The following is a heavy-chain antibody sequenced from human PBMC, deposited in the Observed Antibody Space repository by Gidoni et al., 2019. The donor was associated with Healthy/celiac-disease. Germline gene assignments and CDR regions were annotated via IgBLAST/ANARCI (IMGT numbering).Heavy chain of an antibody. J-gene: IGHJ4*02. CDR1: GYCFTSYW. Sequence: EVQLAQSGAVLKKPWESLRISCKGSGYCFTSYWISWLRQMPGKGLEWMGRIDPSDSYTKYSPSFQGHVTISADKSISTAYLQWSSLKASDTAMYYCARHYYDSSGYALHFDYWGQGTLVTVSS. D-gene: IGHD3-22*01. CDR2: IDPSDSYT. V-gene: IGHV5-10-1*03. CDR3: ARHYYDSSGYALHFDY.